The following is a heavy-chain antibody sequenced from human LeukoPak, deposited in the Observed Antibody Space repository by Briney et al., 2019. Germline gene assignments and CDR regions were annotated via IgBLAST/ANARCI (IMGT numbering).Heavy chain of an antibody. J-gene: IGHJ4*02. CDR1: GFTFNTYV. V-gene: IGHV3-23*01. CDR3: ARGPQKNGHSSGYPGYFDY. D-gene: IGHD3-22*01. CDR2: IKSGGGT. Sequence: GGSLRLSCAASGFTFNTYVMSWVRQTPGKGLQWVSSIKSGGGTDYADSVKGRFTISRDNSKNTLYLQMNSLRAEDTAVYYCARGPQKNGHSSGYPGYFDYWGQGTLVTVSS.